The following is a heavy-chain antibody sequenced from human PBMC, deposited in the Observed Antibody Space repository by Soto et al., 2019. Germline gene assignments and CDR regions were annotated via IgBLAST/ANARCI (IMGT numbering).Heavy chain of an antibody. CDR1: GSSITNSFY. CDR2: LSHTGRT. Sequence: SETLSLTCGVSGSSITNSFYWGWIRQSPEKGLEWIGSLSHTGRTSYSPSLKSRVSISVDTSKNQFSLTLTSVTAADTAVYYCARDPANLALAVAYFDSWGQGTLVTVSS. J-gene: IGHJ4*02. CDR3: ARDPANLALAVAYFDS. D-gene: IGHD2-15*01. V-gene: IGHV4-38-2*01.